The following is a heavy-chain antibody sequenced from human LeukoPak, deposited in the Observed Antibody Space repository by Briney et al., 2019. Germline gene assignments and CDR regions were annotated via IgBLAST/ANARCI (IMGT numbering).Heavy chain of an antibody. CDR2: ISGSGGST. CDR1: GFTFSSYA. Sequence: PGGSLRLSCAASGFTFSSYAMSWVRQAPGKGLEWVSAISGSGGSTYYADSVKGRFTISRDNSKNTLYLQMNSLRAEDTAVYYCAKVGAGVSSGWYYFDYWGQGTLVTVSS. CDR3: AKVGAGVSSGWYYFDY. V-gene: IGHV3-23*01. J-gene: IGHJ4*02. D-gene: IGHD6-19*01.